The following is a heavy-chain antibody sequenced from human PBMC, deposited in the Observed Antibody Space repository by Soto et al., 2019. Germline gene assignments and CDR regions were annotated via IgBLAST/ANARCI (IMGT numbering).Heavy chain of an antibody. Sequence: PGGSLRLSCAASGFTFSSYGMHWVRQAPGKGLEWVAVISYDGSNKYYADSVKGRFTISRDNSKNTLYLQMNSLRAEDTAVYYCAKDRSWQQLANDYWGQGTLVTVSS. CDR3: AKDRSWQQLANDY. CDR2: ISYDGSNK. D-gene: IGHD6-13*01. V-gene: IGHV3-30*18. CDR1: GFTFSSYG. J-gene: IGHJ4*02.